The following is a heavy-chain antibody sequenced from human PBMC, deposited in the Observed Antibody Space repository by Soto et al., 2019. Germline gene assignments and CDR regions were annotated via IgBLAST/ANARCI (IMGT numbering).Heavy chain of an antibody. D-gene: IGHD2-15*01. J-gene: IGHJ5*02. CDR1: GGSISSGGYS. Sequence: SETLSLTCAVSGGSISSGGYSWSMIRQPPGKGLEWIGYIYHSGSTYYNPSLKSRVTISVDRSKNQFSLKLSSVTAADTAVYYCARVGRYCSGGSCRSGWFDPWGQGTLVTDSS. CDR3: ARVGRYCSGGSCRSGWFDP. V-gene: IGHV4-30-2*01. CDR2: IYHSGST.